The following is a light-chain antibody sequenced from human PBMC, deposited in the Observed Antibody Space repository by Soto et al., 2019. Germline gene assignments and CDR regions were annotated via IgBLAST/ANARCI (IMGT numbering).Light chain of an antibody. J-gene: IGLJ2*01. CDR2: DVS. V-gene: IGLV2-14*01. Sequence: QSALTQPASVSGSPGQSITISCTGTSSDVGGYNYVSWYQQHPGKAPKLMIYDVSNRPSRVSNRFSGSKSGNTASLTISGRQAEDEADYDCSSYTSSSTVVFGGGTKLTVL. CDR3: SSYTSSSTVV. CDR1: SSDVGGYNY.